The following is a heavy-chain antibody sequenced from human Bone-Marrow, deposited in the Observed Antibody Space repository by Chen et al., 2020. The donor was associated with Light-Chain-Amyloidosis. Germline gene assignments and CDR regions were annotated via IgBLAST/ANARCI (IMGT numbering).Heavy chain of an antibody. CDR1: GYTFTYYP. Sequence: QVQLVQSGAEVKEPGASVKVSCQASGYTFTYYPMNWVRQAPGQGLEWMGSINPSGGSTFYAQKFQGRVTMTRDTSTSTVYMELTSLRSDDTAVYYCAREGEDANLDWFDPWGQGTLVTVSS. D-gene: IGHD2-2*01. V-gene: IGHV1-46*01. J-gene: IGHJ5*02. CDR2: INPSGGST. CDR3: AREGEDANLDWFDP.